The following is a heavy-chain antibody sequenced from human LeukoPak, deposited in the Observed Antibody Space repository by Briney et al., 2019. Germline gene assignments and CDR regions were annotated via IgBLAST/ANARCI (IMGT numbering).Heavy chain of an antibody. D-gene: IGHD1-26*01. CDR1: GFTFSSYG. CDR2: ISSSSSYI. J-gene: IGHJ6*03. CDR3: ARDPYSGGYGDYYYYYMDV. V-gene: IGHV3-21*01. Sequence: KPGGSLRLSCAASGFTFSSYGMNWVRQAPGKGLEWVSSISSSSSYIYYADSVKGRFTISRDNAKNSLYLQINSLRAEDTAVYYCARDPYSGGYGDYYYYYMDVWGKGTTVTISS.